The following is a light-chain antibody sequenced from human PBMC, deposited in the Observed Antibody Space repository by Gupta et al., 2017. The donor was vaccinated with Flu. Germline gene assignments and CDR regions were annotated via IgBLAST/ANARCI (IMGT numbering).Light chain of an antibody. J-gene: IGLJ1*01. CDR1: SSNIGSNY. V-gene: IGLV1-47*01. CDR2: RNN. CDR3: AAWDDSLSGRYV. Sequence: QSVLTQPPSASGTPGPRFTISCSGSSSNIGSNYVYWYQQLPGTAPKLLIYRNNQRPSGVPDRFSGSKSGTSASLAISGLRSEDEADYYCAAWDDSLSGRYVFGTGTKVTVL.